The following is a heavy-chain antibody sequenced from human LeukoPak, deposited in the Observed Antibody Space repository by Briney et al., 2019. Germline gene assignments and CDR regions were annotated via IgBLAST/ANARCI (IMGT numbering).Heavy chain of an antibody. CDR2: IYYSGST. CDR3: ARTYYDILTGSYYFDY. Sequence: SETLSFTCTVSGGSISSSSYYWGWIRQPPGKGLEWIGSIYYSGSTYYNPSLKSRVTISVDTSKNQFSLKLSSVTAADTAVYYCARTYYDILTGSYYFDYWGQGTLVTVSS. J-gene: IGHJ4*02. V-gene: IGHV4-39*01. D-gene: IGHD3-9*01. CDR1: GGSISSSSYY.